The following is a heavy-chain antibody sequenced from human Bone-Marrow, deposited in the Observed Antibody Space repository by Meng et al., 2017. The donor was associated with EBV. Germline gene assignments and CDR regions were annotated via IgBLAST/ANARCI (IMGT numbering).Heavy chain of an antibody. CDR1: GGHFNSDA. V-gene: IGHV1-69*01. Sequence: QVRVVQSGVEVKKPGASVKVACKHSGGHFNSDAISWVRQAPGQGLEWMGGLIPFLDAPNYAKKFQGRVTITADESTSTHYMELSSLRSEDTAVYYCASEAGRGYTPDYWGQGTLVTVSS. J-gene: IGHJ4*02. D-gene: IGHD3-10*01. CDR2: LIPFLDAP. CDR3: ASEAGRGYTPDY.